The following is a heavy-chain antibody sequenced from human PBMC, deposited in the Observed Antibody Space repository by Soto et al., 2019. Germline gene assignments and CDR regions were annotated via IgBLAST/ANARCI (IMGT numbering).Heavy chain of an antibody. J-gene: IGHJ4*02. V-gene: IGHV3-30*04. CDR2: ISYDGRNK. CDR1: GFTFSSYA. CDR3: ARDRAPVAGTSLPAY. D-gene: IGHD6-19*01. Sequence: QVQLVESGGGVVQPGRSLRLSCAASGFTFSSYAMHFVRQAAGKGLEWVALISYDGRNKYYADSVKGRFSISRDNSKNILYLQMNSLTAEDTAIYYCARDRAPVAGTSLPAYWGQGTLVTVSS.